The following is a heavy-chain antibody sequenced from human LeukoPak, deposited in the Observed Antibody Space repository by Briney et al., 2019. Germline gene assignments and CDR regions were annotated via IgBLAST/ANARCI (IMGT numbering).Heavy chain of an antibody. CDR1: GFTFSSYW. CDR3: ARSALLAVAGDY. V-gene: IGHV3-7*01. CDR2: IRQDGSEK. J-gene: IGHJ4*02. D-gene: IGHD6-19*01. Sequence: WGSLRLSCAASGFTFSSYWMSWVRQAPGKGLEWVANIRQDGSEKYYVDSVKGRFTISRDNAKNSLYLQMNSLRAEDTAVYYCARSALLAVAGDYWGQGTLVTVSS.